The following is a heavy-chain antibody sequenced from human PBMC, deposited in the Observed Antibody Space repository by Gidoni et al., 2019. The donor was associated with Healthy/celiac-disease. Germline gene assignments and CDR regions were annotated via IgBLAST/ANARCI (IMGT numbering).Heavy chain of an antibody. Sequence: QVQLVQSGAEVKKPGASVKVSCKASGYTFTGYYMHWVRQAPGQGLEWMGWINPNSGCTNYAQKFQGWVTMTSDTSISTAYMELSRLRSDDTAVYYCARGLTRGVCCYGMDVWGQGTTVTVSS. CDR2: INPNSGCT. CDR3: ARGLTRGVCCYGMDV. J-gene: IGHJ6*02. CDR1: GYTFTGYY. D-gene: IGHD2-8*01. V-gene: IGHV1-2*04.